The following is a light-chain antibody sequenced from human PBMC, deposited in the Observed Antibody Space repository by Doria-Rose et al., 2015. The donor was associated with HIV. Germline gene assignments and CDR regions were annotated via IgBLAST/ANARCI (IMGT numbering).Light chain of an antibody. J-gene: IGKJ1*01. CDR2: DGS. CDR1: QSFSSTY. Sequence: EIVMTQSPGTLSLSPEERATLSCRASQSFSSTYLAWYQQKPGQAPSLLIYDGSSRATGIPDRCSASGSGTDFTLTINRLEPEDFALYYCHQYGTSWTFGQGTKVEI. V-gene: IGKV3-20*01. CDR3: HQYGTSWT.